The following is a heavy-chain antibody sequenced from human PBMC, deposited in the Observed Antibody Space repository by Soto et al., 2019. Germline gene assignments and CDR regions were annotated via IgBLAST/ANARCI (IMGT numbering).Heavy chain of an antibody. D-gene: IGHD1-1*01. CDR3: VRQGIGNLHGLVDV. Sequence: QVQLQQSGPGLVKPSETLSLTCSVSSGPTSSHNWGWIRQTPGRGLEWIGYVYSTGGTSYNPSLNSRVTISADTSTNHISLTLTSVTAADTALYYCVRQGIGNLHGLVDVWGQGTTVRVSS. CDR2: VYSTGGT. J-gene: IGHJ6*02. V-gene: IGHV4-59*08. CDR1: SGPTSSHN.